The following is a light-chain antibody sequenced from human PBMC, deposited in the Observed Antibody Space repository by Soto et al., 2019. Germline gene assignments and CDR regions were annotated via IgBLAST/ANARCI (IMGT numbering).Light chain of an antibody. CDR1: QSGLYNSNNRDY. V-gene: IGKV4-1*01. CDR3: QQYYSTPWT. J-gene: IGKJ1*01. Sequence: DIVMTQSPDSLAVSLGERATINCKSSQSGLYNSNNRDYLAWYQQKPGQPPKLLIYWASTRESGVPDRFSGSGSGTDFNLTISSLQAEDVAVYDCQQYYSTPWTFGQVTKVEIK. CDR2: WAS.